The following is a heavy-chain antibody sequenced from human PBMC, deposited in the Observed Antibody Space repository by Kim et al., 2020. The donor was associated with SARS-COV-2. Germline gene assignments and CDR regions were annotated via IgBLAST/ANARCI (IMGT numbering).Heavy chain of an antibody. CDR1: GGSISSSSYY. J-gene: IGHJ4*02. Sequence: SETLSLTCTVSGGSISSSSYYWGWIRQPPGKGLEWIGSIYYSGSTYYNPSLKSRVTISVDTSKNQFSLKLSSVTAADTAVYYCARQVVDYGDYKLHLGPDYWGQGALVTVSS. CDR3: ARQVVDYGDYKLHLGPDY. D-gene: IGHD4-17*01. V-gene: IGHV4-39*01. CDR2: IYYSGST.